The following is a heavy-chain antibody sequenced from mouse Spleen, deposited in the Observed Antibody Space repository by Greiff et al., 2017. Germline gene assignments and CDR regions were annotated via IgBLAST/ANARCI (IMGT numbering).Heavy chain of an antibody. CDR3: ASGSDYRYDSWFAC. CDR2: INPSNGGT. V-gene: IGHV1-53*01. J-gene: IGHJ3*01. CDR1: GYTFTSYW. Sequence: QVQLQQPGTELVKPGASVKLSCKASGYTFTSYWMHWVKQRPGQGLEWIGNINPSNGGTNYNEKFKSKATLTVDKSSSTAYMQLSSLTSEDSAVDYCASGSDYRYDSWFACWGQGTLVTVSA. D-gene: IGHD2-14*01.